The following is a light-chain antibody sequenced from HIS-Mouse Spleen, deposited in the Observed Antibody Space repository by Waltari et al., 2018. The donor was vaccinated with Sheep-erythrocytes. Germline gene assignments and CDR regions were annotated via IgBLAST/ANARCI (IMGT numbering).Light chain of an antibody. CDR3: SSYTSSSTWV. CDR2: EVS. J-gene: IGLJ3*02. Sequence: QSALTQPASVSGSPGQSITISCTGTSRDVGGYNYFSWYQTHPGKAPKLMFYEVSNRPSGVSNRFSGSKSGNTASLTISGLQAEDEADYYCSSYTSSSTWVFGGGTKLTVL. CDR1: SRDVGGYNY. V-gene: IGLV2-14*01.